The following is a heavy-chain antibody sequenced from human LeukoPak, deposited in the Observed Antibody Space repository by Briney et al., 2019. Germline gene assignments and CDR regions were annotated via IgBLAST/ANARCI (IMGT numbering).Heavy chain of an antibody. D-gene: IGHD3-16*01. CDR2: ISSSGTGT. Sequence: GGSLRLSCAASGFTFSAYAMTWVRQAPGKGLEWVSAISSSGTGTYYADSVKGRFTVSRDNSKNTLYLQMNSLRAEDTAVYSCARGGRTIDYWGQGTLVTVSS. V-gene: IGHV3-23*01. J-gene: IGHJ4*02. CDR3: ARGGRTIDY. CDR1: GFTFSAYA.